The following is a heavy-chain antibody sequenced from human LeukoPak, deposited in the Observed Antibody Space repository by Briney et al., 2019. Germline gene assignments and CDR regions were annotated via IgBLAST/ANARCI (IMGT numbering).Heavy chain of an antibody. CDR1: GFTFNSYA. V-gene: IGHV3-21*01. Sequence: GGSLRLSCAASGFTFNSYAMSWVRQAPGKGLEWVSSISSSSSYIYYADSVKGRFTISRDNAKNSLYLQMNSLIAEDTAVYYCARVGSRTGYYYMDVWGKGTTVTVSS. CDR3: ARVGSRTGYYYMDV. D-gene: IGHD1-1*01. J-gene: IGHJ6*03. CDR2: ISSSSSYI.